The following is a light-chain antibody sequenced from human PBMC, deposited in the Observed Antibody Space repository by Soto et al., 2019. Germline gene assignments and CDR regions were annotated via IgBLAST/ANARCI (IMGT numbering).Light chain of an antibody. CDR2: DAS. V-gene: IGKV1-39*01. CDR1: ETIYRY. CDR3: QQSYKTQHT. J-gene: IGKJ2*01. Sequence: IQMTQSPPSLSASVGDRVTITCRASETIYRYLNWYQQKPGKAPSLLISDASTLQGGVPSRFSGSGSGTDFTLSISILQSEDFATYYCQQSYKTQHTFGQGTKVEI.